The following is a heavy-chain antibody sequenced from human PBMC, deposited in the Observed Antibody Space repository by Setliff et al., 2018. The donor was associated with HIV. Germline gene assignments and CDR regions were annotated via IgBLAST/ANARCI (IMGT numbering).Heavy chain of an antibody. Sequence: SETLSLTCAVYTESLTRYDWAWIRQSPEKGLEWIGEIDDSGSIIYNPSLKSRVTISTDTSKNQFSLNVRSGTAADTAVYFCAKSSPSIGYISDHWGQGTLVTVSS. V-gene: IGHV4-34*01. J-gene: IGHJ4*02. CDR2: IDDSGSI. D-gene: IGHD5-12*01. CDR1: TESLTRYD. CDR3: AKSSPSIGYISDH.